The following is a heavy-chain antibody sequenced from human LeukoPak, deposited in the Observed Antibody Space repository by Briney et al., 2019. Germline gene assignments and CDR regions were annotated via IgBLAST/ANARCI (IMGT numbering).Heavy chain of an antibody. Sequence: PGGSLRLSCAASGFTLSSYWMSWVRQAPGKGLEWLADIKQDGSEGYYVDSVKGRFTISRDNAKNSLYLQMNSLRDEDTAVYYCARESIGRFWGQGTMVTVSS. CDR3: ARESIGRF. D-gene: IGHD1-26*01. CDR1: GFTLSSYW. V-gene: IGHV3-7*01. CDR2: IKQDGSEG. J-gene: IGHJ3*01.